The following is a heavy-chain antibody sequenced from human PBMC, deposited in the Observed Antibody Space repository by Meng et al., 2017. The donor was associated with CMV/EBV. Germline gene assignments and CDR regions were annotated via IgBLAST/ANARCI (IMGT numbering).Heavy chain of an antibody. J-gene: IGHJ6*02. V-gene: IGHV3-48*03. CDR3: ARDGAVAGTLGYYYYYGMDV. CDR1: GFTFSSYE. Sequence: GESLKISCAASGFTFSSYEMNWVRQAPGKGLEWVSYISSSGSTIYYADSVKGRFTISRDNAKNSLYLQMNSLRAEDTAVYYCARDGAVAGTLGYYYYYGMDVWGQGTTVTRLL. D-gene: IGHD6-19*01. CDR2: ISSSGSTI.